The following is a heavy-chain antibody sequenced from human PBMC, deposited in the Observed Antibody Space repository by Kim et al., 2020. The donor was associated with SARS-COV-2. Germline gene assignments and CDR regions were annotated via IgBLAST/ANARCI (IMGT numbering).Heavy chain of an antibody. D-gene: IGHD2-15*01. Sequence: SVKVSCKASGGTLRKYEISWVRQAPGQGLEWMGGIVPVFGKPTYAQKFQGRLTLTADEFMNTVYMELNSLRSEDTAVYYCARESEVVVITGLYFFVMDVWGQGTTVYVSS. J-gene: IGHJ6*02. V-gene: IGHV1-69*13. CDR1: GGTLRKYE. CDR2: IVPVFGKP. CDR3: ARESEVVVITGLYFFVMDV.